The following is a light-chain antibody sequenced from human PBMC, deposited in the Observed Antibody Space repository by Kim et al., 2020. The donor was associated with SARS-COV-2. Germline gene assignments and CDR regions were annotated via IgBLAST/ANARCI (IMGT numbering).Light chain of an antibody. V-gene: IGKV3-20*01. J-gene: IGKJ2*01. Sequence: SPRGTASPSCRASDSLNNNYLAWYQHKSGQAPRLLIYYVSSRAAGIPDRVSGSGSGTDFTLTISRLEPQDFAVYYCEQYSSSSYTFGQGTKVEIK. CDR1: DSLNNNY. CDR2: YVS. CDR3: EQYSSSSYT.